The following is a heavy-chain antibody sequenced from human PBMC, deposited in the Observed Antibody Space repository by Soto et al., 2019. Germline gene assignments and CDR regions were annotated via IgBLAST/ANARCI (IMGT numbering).Heavy chain of an antibody. CDR1: GGYISNGNYY. D-gene: IGHD6-13*01. Sequence: HVQLQESGPGLVKPSQTLSLTCTVSGGYISNGNYYWSWIRQHPGKGLEWIGDIYYSGSTYYNPSLTSRVTRSVDASKNQFSLKLSSVTAADTAVYYCARASTSIAAAGTYYYYGMDVWGQGTTVTVSS. CDR3: ARASTSIAAAGTYYYYGMDV. CDR2: IYYSGST. J-gene: IGHJ6*02. V-gene: IGHV4-31*03.